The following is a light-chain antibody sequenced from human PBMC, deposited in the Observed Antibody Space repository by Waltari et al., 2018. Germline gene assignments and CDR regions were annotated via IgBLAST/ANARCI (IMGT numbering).Light chain of an antibody. Sequence: TQPPSVSGAPGQRVTISCTGSGSNIGAGYDVHWYHQVPRTAPKLLIYGSTSRPLGVPDRFFGSTSGTSASLTITGLQAEDEGDYYCQSYDTSLTVVFGGGTKLTVL. CDR1: GSNIGAGYD. CDR3: QSYDTSLTVV. V-gene: IGLV1-40*01. J-gene: IGLJ3*02. CDR2: GST.